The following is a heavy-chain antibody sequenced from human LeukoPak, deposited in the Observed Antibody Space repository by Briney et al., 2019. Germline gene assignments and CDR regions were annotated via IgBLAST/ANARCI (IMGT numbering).Heavy chain of an antibody. CDR3: AKARGYSSLDV. J-gene: IGHJ6*04. D-gene: IGHD6-13*01. Sequence: PGGSLRLSCAASGFTFSNYNMNWVRQAPGKGLEWVAYITLSRTTIYYADSVKGRFTISRDNSKNSLYLQMNSLRAEDTALYYCAKARGYSSLDVWGKGTTVTVSS. CDR1: GFTFSNYN. V-gene: IGHV3-48*04. CDR2: ITLSRTTI.